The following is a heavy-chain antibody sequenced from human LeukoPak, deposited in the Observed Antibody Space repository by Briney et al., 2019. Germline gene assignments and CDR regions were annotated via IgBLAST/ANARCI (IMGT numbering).Heavy chain of an antibody. CDR2: IYTSGGT. V-gene: IGHV4-4*07. J-gene: IGHJ5*02. CDR3: ARDPVGAMTWFDP. Sequence: SETLSLTCTVSGGSISSYYWSWLPQPAGKGLEWIGRIYTSGGTNYNPSLKSRVTMSVDTSKNQFSLKLSTVTAADTAVYYCARDPVGAMTWFDPWGQGTLVTVSS. D-gene: IGHD1-26*01. CDR1: GGSISSYY.